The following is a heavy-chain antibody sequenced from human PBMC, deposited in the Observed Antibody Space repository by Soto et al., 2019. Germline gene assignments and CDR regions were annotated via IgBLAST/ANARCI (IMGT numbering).Heavy chain of an antibody. Sequence: PGGSLRLSCAASGFTFSSYWMSWVRQAPGKGLEWVANIKHDGSEKYYVDSVKGRFTISRDNAKNSLYLQMSSLRAEDTAVYYCARYCSSTSCYITFDCWGQGTRDTVSS. CDR2: IKHDGSEK. J-gene: IGHJ4*02. CDR3: ARYCSSTSCYITFDC. V-gene: IGHV3-7*04. D-gene: IGHD2-2*02. CDR1: GFTFSSYW.